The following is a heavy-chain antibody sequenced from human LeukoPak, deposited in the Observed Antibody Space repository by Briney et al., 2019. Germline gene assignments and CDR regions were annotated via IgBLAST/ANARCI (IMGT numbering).Heavy chain of an antibody. CDR2: ISGSGGST. CDR1: GFTFSTYA. J-gene: IGHJ4*02. V-gene: IGHV3-23*01. CDR3: AKVREYSYGIDY. Sequence: GSLRLSCAASGFTFSTYAMSWVRQAPGKGLEWVSGISGSGGSTYYADSVKGRFTISRDNSKNTLYLQMNSLRAEDTAVYYCAKVREYSYGIDYWGQGTLVTVSS. D-gene: IGHD5-18*01.